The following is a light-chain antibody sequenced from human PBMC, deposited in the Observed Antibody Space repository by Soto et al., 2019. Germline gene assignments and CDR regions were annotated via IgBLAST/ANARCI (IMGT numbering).Light chain of an antibody. CDR2: DAS. V-gene: IGKV1-33*01. J-gene: IGKJ4*01. CDR3: QQYNSYPLT. Sequence: DIQMTQSPSSLSASVGDRVTITCQASQDISNYLNWYQQKPGKAPKLLIYDASNLETGVPSRFSGSGSGTEFTLTISSLRPDDFATYYCQQYNSYPLTFGGGTKVDIK. CDR1: QDISNY.